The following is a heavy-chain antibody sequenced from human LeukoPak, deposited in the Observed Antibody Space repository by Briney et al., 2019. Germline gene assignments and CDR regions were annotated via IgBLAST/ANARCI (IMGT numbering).Heavy chain of an antibody. D-gene: IGHD6-6*01. J-gene: IGHJ4*02. CDR2: IHHSGNT. V-gene: IGHV4-34*01. CDR1: GGSFSGYY. CDR3: ARRHVEYSSSSDPYYFDY. Sequence: NPSETLSLTCDVYGGSFSGYYWSWIRQSPGRGLEWIGEIHHSGNTNYNSSLKSRVTISVDTSKNQFSLKVSSVTAADTAVYYCARRHVEYSSSSDPYYFDYWGQGTLVTVSS.